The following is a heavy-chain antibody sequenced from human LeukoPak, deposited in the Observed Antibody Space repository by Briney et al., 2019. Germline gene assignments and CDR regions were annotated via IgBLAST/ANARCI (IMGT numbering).Heavy chain of an antibody. J-gene: IGHJ6*02. CDR2: FDPEDGET. CDR1: GYTLTELS. CDR3: ATGIAVAGTYYYYGMDV. V-gene: IGHV1-24*01. D-gene: IGHD6-19*01. Sequence: ASVKVSCKVSGYTLTELSMHWVRQAPGKGLEWMGGFDPEDGETIYAQKFQGRVTMTEDTSTDTAYMELSSLRSEDTAVYYCATGIAVAGTYYYYGMDVWGQGTTVTVSS.